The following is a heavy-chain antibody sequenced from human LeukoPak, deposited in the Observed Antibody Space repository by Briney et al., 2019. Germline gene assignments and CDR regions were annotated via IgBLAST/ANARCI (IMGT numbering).Heavy chain of an antibody. CDR1: AYTFTSYY. D-gene: IGHD4-17*01. V-gene: IGHV1-46*01. CDR2: INPSGGST. J-gene: IGHJ5*02. CDR3: ARDPTVTTHGVRNWFDP. Sequence: ASAKVSCNASAYTFTSYYMNRVRHAPAQGLQWMRIINPSGGSTSYAQKFQGRVTMTRDMSTSTVYMELSSLRSEDTAVYYCARDPTVTTHGVRNWFDPWGQGTLVTVS.